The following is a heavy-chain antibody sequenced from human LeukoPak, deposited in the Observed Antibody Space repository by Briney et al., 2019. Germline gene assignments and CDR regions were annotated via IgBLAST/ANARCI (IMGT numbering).Heavy chain of an antibody. J-gene: IGHJ4*02. CDR3: ARRRSRAGTFNY. Sequence: SETLSLTCAVYGGSFSVYYWSWIRQPPGKGLECIGEINHSGRTNYNPSLKSRVTISVEPSKNKFSLKLSSVTAADTAVYYCARRRSRAGTFNYWGQGTLVTVSS. D-gene: IGHD6-13*01. CDR1: GGSFSVYY. V-gene: IGHV4-34*01. CDR2: INHSGRT.